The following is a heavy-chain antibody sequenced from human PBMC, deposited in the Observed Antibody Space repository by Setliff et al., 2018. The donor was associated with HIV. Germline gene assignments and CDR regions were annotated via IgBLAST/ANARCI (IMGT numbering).Heavy chain of an antibody. CDR1: GFTFSSYS. V-gene: IGHV3-48*04. CDR2: TSSSGATI. J-gene: IGHJ4*02. D-gene: IGHD2-15*01. Sequence: SGGSLRLSCAASGFTFSSYSMNWVRQAPGKGLDWVSYTSSSGATIYYADSVKGRFTIYRDNTKNSLYLQMNILRTEDTAVYYCAKERWGPPVEFRGQGTLVTVSS. CDR3: AKERWGPPVEF.